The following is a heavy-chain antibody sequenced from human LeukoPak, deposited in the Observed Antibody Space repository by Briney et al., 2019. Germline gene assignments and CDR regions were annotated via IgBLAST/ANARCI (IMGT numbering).Heavy chain of an antibody. Sequence: GGSLRLSCVASGFTFSSYWMTWVRQAPGKGLEWVANIKTDGSQIYYVDSVKGRFTISRDNAKNSLYLQMNSLRAEDTAVYYCARGRNYYYDSSGYSFWGQGTLVTVSS. CDR2: IKTDGSQI. D-gene: IGHD3-22*01. J-gene: IGHJ4*02. CDR3: ARGRNYYYDSSGYSF. CDR1: GFTFSSYW. V-gene: IGHV3-7*01.